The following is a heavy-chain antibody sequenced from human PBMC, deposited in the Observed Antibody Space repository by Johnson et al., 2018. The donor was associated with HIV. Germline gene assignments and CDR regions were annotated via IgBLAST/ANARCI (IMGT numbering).Heavy chain of an antibody. D-gene: IGHD4-17*01. V-gene: IGHV3-23*04. J-gene: IGHJ3*01. CDR3: ARDATPWGRDYVGYAFDL. CDR2: ISGSGGST. CDR1: GFTFSSYA. Sequence: EVQLVESGGGLVRPGGSLRLSCAASGFTFSSYAMSWVRQAPGKGLEWVSAISGSGGSTYYADSVKGRFTISRDNSKNTLYLQMNSLRAEDTAVYYCARDATPWGRDYVGYAFDLWGQGTMVTVSS.